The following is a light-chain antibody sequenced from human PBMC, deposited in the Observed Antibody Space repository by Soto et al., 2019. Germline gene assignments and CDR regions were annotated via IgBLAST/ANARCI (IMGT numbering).Light chain of an antibody. Sequence: QSVLTQPPSASGTPGQTVTISCYGSSSNIGTNIVTWYQQLPGTAPRLLIYANDQRPSGVPDRFSGSKSGTSASLAISGLQSEDAADYFCSVWDESLTGSRVFATGPQVTVL. CDR2: AND. CDR3: SVWDESLTGSRV. J-gene: IGLJ1*01. CDR1: SSNIGTNI. V-gene: IGLV1-44*01.